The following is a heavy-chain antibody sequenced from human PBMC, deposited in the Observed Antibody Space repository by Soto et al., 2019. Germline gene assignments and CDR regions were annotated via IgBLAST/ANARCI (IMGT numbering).Heavy chain of an antibody. D-gene: IGHD2-2*03. Sequence: SETLSLTCTVSGGSISSSSYYWGWIRQPPGKGLEWIGSIYYSGSTYYNPSLKSRVTISVDTSKNQFSLKLSSVTAADTAVYYCAMEIEVVQAPKTVNDYGAKGPLATVS. CDR3: AMEIEVVQAPKTVNDY. CDR1: GGSISSSSYY. V-gene: IGHV4-39*01. J-gene: IGHJ4*02. CDR2: IYYSGST.